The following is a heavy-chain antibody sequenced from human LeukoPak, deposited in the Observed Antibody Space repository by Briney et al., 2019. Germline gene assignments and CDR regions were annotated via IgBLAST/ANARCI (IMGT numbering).Heavy chain of an antibody. Sequence: PGGSLRHSCAASGFTVSSSYMSWVRQAPGKGLEWVSVIYSGGSAYYADSVKGRFTISRDNSKNTLYLQMNSLRAEDTAVYYCARGQSYYYGSGSSRYYYYGMDVWGQGTTVTVSS. CDR3: ARGQSYYYGSGSSRYYYYGMDV. CDR2: IYSGGSA. V-gene: IGHV3-53*01. CDR1: GFTVSSSY. D-gene: IGHD3-10*01. J-gene: IGHJ6*02.